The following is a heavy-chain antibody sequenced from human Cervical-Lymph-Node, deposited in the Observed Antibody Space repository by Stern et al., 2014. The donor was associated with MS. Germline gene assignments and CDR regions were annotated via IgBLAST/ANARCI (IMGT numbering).Heavy chain of an antibody. CDR1: GYTFTGHY. CDR2: INPKSGGT. Sequence: QVQLVQSGAEVTKPGAPAKVSCKASGYTFTGHYMHWVRQAPGQGLEWMGRINPKSGGTNYAQKFQGRVTMTRDTSINTVSMELSRLRSDDTAVYYCAKDPDSIWNPFDYWGQGTLVTVSS. D-gene: IGHD6-13*01. J-gene: IGHJ4*02. CDR3: AKDPDSIWNPFDY. V-gene: IGHV1-2*06.